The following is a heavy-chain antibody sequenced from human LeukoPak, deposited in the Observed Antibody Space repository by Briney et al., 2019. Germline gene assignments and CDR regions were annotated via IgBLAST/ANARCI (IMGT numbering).Heavy chain of an antibody. Sequence: ASVTVSCKASGYTFASYYMHWVRQAPGQGLEWMGIINPSGGSTSYAQKFQGGVTITRDTSTSTVYMELSSLRSEDTAVYYCARDLRDSSGSPDYWGQGTLVTVSS. V-gene: IGHV1-46*01. CDR1: GYTFASYY. J-gene: IGHJ4*02. D-gene: IGHD3-22*01. CDR3: ARDLRDSSGSPDY. CDR2: INPSGGST.